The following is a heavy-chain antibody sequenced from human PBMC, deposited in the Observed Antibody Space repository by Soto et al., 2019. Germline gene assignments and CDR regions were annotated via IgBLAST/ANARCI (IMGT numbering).Heavy chain of an antibody. CDR2: ISGSGDST. D-gene: IGHD6-13*01. V-gene: IGHV3-23*01. J-gene: IGHJ4*02. CDR1: GFTFSSYA. Sequence: RGSLRLSCAASGFTFSSYAMNWVRQAPGKGLEWVSVISGSGDSTYYADSVKGRFTISRDNSKNTLYLQMNSLRAEDTAVYYCARRGTGTYFAYWGQGTLVTVYS. CDR3: ARRGTGTYFAY.